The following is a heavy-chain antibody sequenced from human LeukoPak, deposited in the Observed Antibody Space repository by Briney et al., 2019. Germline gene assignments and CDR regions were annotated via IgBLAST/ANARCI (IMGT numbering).Heavy chain of an antibody. CDR2: INSDGSST. Sequence: ELGGSLRLSCAASELPFSDSWMHWVRQAPGQGLEWVSRINSDGSSTTYADSVKGRFTISRDNAKNTLYLQMNSLRAEDTAVYYCATDVYYRLDVWGKGTTVTVSS. CDR1: ELPFSDSW. J-gene: IGHJ6*04. CDR3: ATDVYYRLDV. V-gene: IGHV3-74*01.